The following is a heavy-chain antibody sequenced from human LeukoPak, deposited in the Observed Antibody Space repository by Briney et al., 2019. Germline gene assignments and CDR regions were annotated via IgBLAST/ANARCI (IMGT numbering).Heavy chain of an antibody. J-gene: IGHJ4*02. CDR1: GGSISSYY. D-gene: IGHD6-13*01. V-gene: IGHV4-59*08. Sequence: SETLSLTCTVSGGSISSYYWSWIRQPPGKGLEWIGYIHYSGSTNYNPSLKSRVTISIDTSKNHFSLKLSSVTAADMAVYYCATGYSSSWPYYFDYWGQGNLVTVSS. CDR2: IHYSGST. CDR3: ATGYSSSWPYYFDY.